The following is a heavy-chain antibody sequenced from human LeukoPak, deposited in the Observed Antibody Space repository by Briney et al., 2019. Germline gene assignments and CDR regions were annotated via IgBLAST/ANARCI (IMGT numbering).Heavy chain of an antibody. D-gene: IGHD3-10*01. Sequence: SETLSLTCAVNGGSFSGYYWNWIRQPPGKGLEWIGEINHSGRTNYNPSLKSRVTISVDTSKKQFSLKLSSVTAADTAVYYCARSSGYYYMDVWGKGTTVTVSS. V-gene: IGHV4-34*01. J-gene: IGHJ6*03. CDR2: INHSGRT. CDR1: GGSFSGYY. CDR3: ARSSGYYYMDV.